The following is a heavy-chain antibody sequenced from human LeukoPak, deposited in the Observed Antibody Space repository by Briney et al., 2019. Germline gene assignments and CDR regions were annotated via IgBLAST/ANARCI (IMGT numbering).Heavy chain of an antibody. CDR2: FYYSGST. J-gene: IGHJ4*02. D-gene: IGHD3-16*01. CDR3: ARHLGGVGFGLIDY. CDR1: GGSITSYY. Sequence: RPSETLSLTCIISGGSITSYYWTWIRQPAGKGLEWIGRFYYSGSTNYNPSLKSRVTISVDTSKNQSSLKLSSVTAADTAVYYCARHLGGVGFGLIDYWGQGTLVTVSS. V-gene: IGHV4-59*08.